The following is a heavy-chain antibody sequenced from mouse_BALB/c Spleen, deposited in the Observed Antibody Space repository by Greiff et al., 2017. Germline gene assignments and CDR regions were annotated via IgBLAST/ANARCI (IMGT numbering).Heavy chain of an antibody. D-gene: IGHD1-1*01. Sequence: EVQVVESGGGLVQPGGSRKLSCAASGFTFSSFGMHWVRQAPEKGLEWVAYISSGSSTIYYADTVKGRFTISRDNPKNTLFLQMTSLRSEDTAMYYCARGYYESAMDYWGQGTSVTVSS. CDR2: ISSGSSTI. CDR1: GFTFSSFG. CDR3: ARGYYESAMDY. J-gene: IGHJ4*01. V-gene: IGHV5-17*02.